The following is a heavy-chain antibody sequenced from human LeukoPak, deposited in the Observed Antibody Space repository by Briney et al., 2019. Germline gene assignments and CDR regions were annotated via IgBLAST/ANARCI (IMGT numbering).Heavy chain of an antibody. J-gene: IGHJ4*02. V-gene: IGHV3-23*01. D-gene: IGHD3-3*01. CDR3: AKGGNENYDFWSGPRSDFDY. CDR2: ISGSGGST. Sequence: GGSLRLSCAASGFTFSSYAMSWVRQAPGKGLEWVSAISGSGGSTYYADSVKGRFTISRDNSKNTLYLQMNSLRAEDTAVYYCAKGGNENYDFWSGPRSDFDYWGQGTLVTVSS. CDR1: GFTFSSYA.